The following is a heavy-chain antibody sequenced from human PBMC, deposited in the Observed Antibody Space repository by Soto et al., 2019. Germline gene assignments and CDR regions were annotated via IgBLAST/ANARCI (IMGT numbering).Heavy chain of an antibody. D-gene: IGHD6-6*01. CDR1: GFTFSSYA. CDR3: AKDSTAYSSAYDFDS. J-gene: IGHJ4*02. Sequence: EVQLLESGGGLVQPRGSLRLSCAASGFTFSSYAMSWVRQAPGKGLEWVSTLSGSGGSTYSADSVNGRFTISRDNSKNTLYLQMNSLRAEDTAVYYCAKDSTAYSSAYDFDSWGQGTLVTVSS. CDR2: LSGSGGST. V-gene: IGHV3-23*01.